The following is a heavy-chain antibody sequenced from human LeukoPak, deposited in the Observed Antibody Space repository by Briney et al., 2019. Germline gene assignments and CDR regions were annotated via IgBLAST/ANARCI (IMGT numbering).Heavy chain of an antibody. CDR2: IKQDGTEK. Sequence: PGGSLRLSCAASGFSFSSYWLCWVRLAPAQGQELEANIKQDGTEKFYVDSAKGRFTVSRDNARNSLYLQMNSLRTEDTAVYYCARVAAGPSYFDYWGQGTLVTVSS. V-gene: IGHV3-7*05. D-gene: IGHD6-13*01. J-gene: IGHJ4*02. CDR1: GFSFSSYW. CDR3: ARVAAGPSYFDY.